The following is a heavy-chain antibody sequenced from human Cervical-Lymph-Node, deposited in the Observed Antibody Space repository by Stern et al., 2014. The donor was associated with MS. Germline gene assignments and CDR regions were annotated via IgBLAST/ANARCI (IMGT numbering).Heavy chain of an antibody. Sequence: VQLLESGAEVKKPGASVKVSCKTSGYTFTDHHFHWVRQAPGQGLEWMGWITPSSGDTNYAQKFQGRVTVTRDTSISTVYMELSSLKSDDTAVYFCARGTLADPWGQGTLVTVSS. CDR1: GYTFTDHH. J-gene: IGHJ5*02. V-gene: IGHV1-2*02. D-gene: IGHD3-10*01. CDR2: ITPSSGDT. CDR3: ARGTLADP.